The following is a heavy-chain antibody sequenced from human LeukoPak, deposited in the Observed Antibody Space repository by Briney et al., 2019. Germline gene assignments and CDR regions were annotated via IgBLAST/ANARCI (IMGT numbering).Heavy chain of an antibody. D-gene: IGHD3-16*01. V-gene: IGHV3-30*02. Sequence: PGGSLRLSCTASGISLNTYGMHWVRQAPGKGLEWAAFIRFDGSTKNYADSVKGRFTISRDNSNNTLYLQMNSLRLEDTAVYFCAKDSFRSRYYFDYWGQGTLVTVSS. CDR2: IRFDGSTK. CDR3: AKDSFRSRYYFDY. J-gene: IGHJ4*02. CDR1: GISLNTYG.